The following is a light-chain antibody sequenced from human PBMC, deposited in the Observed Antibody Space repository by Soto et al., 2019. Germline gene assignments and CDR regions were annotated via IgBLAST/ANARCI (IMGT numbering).Light chain of an antibody. J-gene: IGKJ1*01. CDR1: QSISNW. Sequence: DIQLTQSPSTLSASIGDRVIITCRASQSISNWLAWYQQKPGKPPKLLIYKASSLESGVPSRFSGSGSGTVFTLTISSLHTDNLETYECHRYNSYSAFGQGTKVEIK. V-gene: IGKV1-5*03. CDR3: HRYNSYSA. CDR2: KAS.